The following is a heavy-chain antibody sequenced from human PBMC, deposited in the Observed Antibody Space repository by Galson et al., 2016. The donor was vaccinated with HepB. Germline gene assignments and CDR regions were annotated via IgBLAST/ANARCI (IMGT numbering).Heavy chain of an antibody. D-gene: IGHD3-22*01. CDR3: TNSNGWLSLY. Sequence: PALVKPTQTLTLTCTFSGFPLSTRGMGVHWIRQPPGKALEWLALIYWDDDNRYSPSLRSRLTITKDTSKNQVVLTMTDIDPLDTATYYCTNSNGWLSLYWGPGTLVTVSS. J-gene: IGHJ4*02. CDR2: IYWDDDN. V-gene: IGHV2-5*02. CDR1: GFPLSTRGMG.